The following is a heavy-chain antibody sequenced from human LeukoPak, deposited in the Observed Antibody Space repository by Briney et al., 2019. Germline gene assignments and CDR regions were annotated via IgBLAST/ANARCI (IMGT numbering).Heavy chain of an antibody. CDR2: ITYNSGTI. CDR1: GFTFSDYY. J-gene: IGHJ4*01. D-gene: IGHD5-18*01. Sequence: PGGSLRLSCAASGFTFSDYYMTWIRQAPGKGLEWVSYITYNSGTIFYADSVKGRFTISRDNAKDSLYLQMSSLRDEDTAVYYCARDSGYSYADDYWGHGTLFTVSS. CDR3: ARDSGYSYADDY. V-gene: IGHV3-11*01.